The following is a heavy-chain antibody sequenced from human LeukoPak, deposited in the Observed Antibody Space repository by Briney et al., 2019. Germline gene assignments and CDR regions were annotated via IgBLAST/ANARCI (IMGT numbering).Heavy chain of an antibody. CDR2: IHHDGIT. CDR1: GGSFSGYF. CDR3: ARVHYYDASDYSTSNWFDP. J-gene: IGHJ5*02. Sequence: SETLSLTCAVYGGSFSGYFWGWIRQPPGKGLEWIGNIHHDGITYYNPSLKSRVTMSLDPSKNQFSLKLTSVAAADTALYHCARVHYYDASDYSTSNWFDPWGQGTLVTVSS. V-gene: IGHV4-34*01. D-gene: IGHD3-22*01.